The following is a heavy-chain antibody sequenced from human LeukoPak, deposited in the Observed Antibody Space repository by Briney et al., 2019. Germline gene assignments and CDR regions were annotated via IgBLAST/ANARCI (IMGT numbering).Heavy chain of an antibody. V-gene: IGHV3-23*01. CDR3: AKNRGLPL. J-gene: IGHJ4*02. CDR2: INGSGGRT. CDR1: GFTFSNYA. Sequence: GGSLRLSCAASGFTFSNYAMSWVRQAPRKGLEWVSDINGSGGRTYYADSVKGRFTISRDNSKNTLYLQMNSLRAEDTAVYYCAKNRGLPLWGQGTLVTVSS.